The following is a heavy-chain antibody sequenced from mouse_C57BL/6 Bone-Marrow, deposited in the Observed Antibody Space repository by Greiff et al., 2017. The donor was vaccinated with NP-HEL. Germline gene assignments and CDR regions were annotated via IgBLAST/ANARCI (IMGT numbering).Heavy chain of an antibody. CDR1: GYTFTDYE. V-gene: IGHV1-15*01. Sequence: VKLQESGAELVRPGASVTLSCKASGYTFTDYEMHWVKQTPVHGLEWIGAIDPETGGTAYNQKFKGKAILTADKSSSTAYMELRSLTSEDSAVYYCTRSYYGYDGFPFDYWGQGTTLTVSS. J-gene: IGHJ2*01. D-gene: IGHD2-9*01. CDR2: IDPETGGT. CDR3: TRSYYGYDGFPFDY.